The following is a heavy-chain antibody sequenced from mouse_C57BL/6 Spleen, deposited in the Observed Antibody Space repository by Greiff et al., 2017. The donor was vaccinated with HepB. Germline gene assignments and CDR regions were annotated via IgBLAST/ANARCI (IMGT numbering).Heavy chain of an antibody. CDR2: ISYDGSN. CDR3: ASGDYGSSFDY. V-gene: IGHV3-6*01. CDR1: GYSITSGYY. Sequence: DVKLQQSGPGLVKPSQSLSLTCSVTGYSITSGYYWNWIRQFPGNKLEWMGYISYDGSNNYNPSLKNRISITRDTSKNQFFLKLNSVTTEDTATYSCASGDYGSSFDYWGQGTPLTVSS. D-gene: IGHD1-1*01. J-gene: IGHJ2*01.